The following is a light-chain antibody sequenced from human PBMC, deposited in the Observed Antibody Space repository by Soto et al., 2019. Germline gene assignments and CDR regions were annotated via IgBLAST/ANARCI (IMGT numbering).Light chain of an antibody. J-gene: IGKJ1*01. V-gene: IGKV3-11*01. CDR3: QQCNSWPQWT. CDR1: QLVSSY. CDR2: DAS. Sequence: IVFTHAPVTLSLSPGEIASLSCRASQLVSSYLAWYQQKPGPAPRLLIYDASTRATGSPARFSGSGSGTDFTLTISSLVPEDFAVYYYQQCNSWPQWTFGQGTKVDIK.